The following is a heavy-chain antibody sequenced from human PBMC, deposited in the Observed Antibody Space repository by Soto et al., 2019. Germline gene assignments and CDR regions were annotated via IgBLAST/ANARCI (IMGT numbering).Heavy chain of an antibody. CDR1: GYTFTSYG. CDR2: ISAYTGNK. V-gene: IGHV1-18*01. J-gene: IGHJ6*02. Sequence: ASVKVSCKASGYTFTSYGISWVRQAPGQGLGWMGWISAYTGNKNYAQKLQGRVTMTTDTSTSTAYMELRSLRSDDTAVYYCASVEIVVVPAAITRYYYYGIDVWGQGTTVPVSS. CDR3: ASVEIVVVPAAITRYYYYGIDV. D-gene: IGHD2-2*01.